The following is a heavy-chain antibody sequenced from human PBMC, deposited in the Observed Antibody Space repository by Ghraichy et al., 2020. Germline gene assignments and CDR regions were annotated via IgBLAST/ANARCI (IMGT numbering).Heavy chain of an antibody. J-gene: IGHJ2*01. CDR1: GGSFSGYY. CDR3: ARGGYSYGWRGYFDL. Sequence: SETLSLTCAVYGGSFSGYYWSWIRQPPGKGLEWIGEINHSGSTNYNPSLKSRVTISVDTSKNQFSLKLSSVTAADTAVYYCARGGYSYGWRGYFDLWGRGTLVTVSS. CDR2: INHSGST. D-gene: IGHD5-18*01. V-gene: IGHV4-34*01.